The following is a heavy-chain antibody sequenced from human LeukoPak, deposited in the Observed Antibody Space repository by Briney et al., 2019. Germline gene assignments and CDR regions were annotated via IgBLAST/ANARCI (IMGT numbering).Heavy chain of an antibody. J-gene: IGHJ4*02. D-gene: IGHD5-12*01. CDR2: FDPEDGET. V-gene: IGHV1-24*01. CDR1: GYTLTELS. CDR3: ATDASGDTYSGYVGFLHV. Sequence: ASVKVSCKVSGYTLTELSMHWVRQAPGKGLEWMGGFDPEDGETIYAQKFQGRVTMTEDTSTDTAYMELSSLSSEDTAVYYCATDASGDTYSGYVGFLHVWGQGTLVTVSS.